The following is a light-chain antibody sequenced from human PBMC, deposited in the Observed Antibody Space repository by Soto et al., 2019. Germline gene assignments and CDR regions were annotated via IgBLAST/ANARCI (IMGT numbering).Light chain of an antibody. J-gene: IGLJ1*01. Sequence: QSALTQPPSASGAPGQAGTISCTGNSSDVGGYNYVSWYQQHPGKAPKFIIYEVSKRPSGVPDRFSGSKSGNTASLTVSGLQAEDEADYYCSSYAGSNLYVFGPGTKVTVL. CDR1: SSDVGGYNY. V-gene: IGLV2-8*01. CDR2: EVS. CDR3: SSYAGSNLYV.